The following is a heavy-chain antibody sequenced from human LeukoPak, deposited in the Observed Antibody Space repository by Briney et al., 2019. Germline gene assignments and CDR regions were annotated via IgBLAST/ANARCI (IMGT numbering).Heavy chain of an antibody. CDR3: VSRRFGEFSGIDY. CDR1: GGTFSSYA. Sequence: ASVKVSCKASGGTFSSYAISWVRQAPGQGLEWMGRIIPILGIANYAQKFQGRVTITADKSTSTAYMELSSLRSEDTAVYYCVSRRFGEFSGIDYWGQGTLVTVSS. V-gene: IGHV1-69*04. CDR2: IIPILGIA. J-gene: IGHJ4*02. D-gene: IGHD3-10*01.